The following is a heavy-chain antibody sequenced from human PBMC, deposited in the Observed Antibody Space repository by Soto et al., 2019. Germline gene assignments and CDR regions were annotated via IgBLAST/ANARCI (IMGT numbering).Heavy chain of an antibody. V-gene: IGHV1-69*01. CDR1: GGIFNTYA. Sequence: QVQLVQSVPEVKDPGSSVKLTCKVSGGIFNTYAISWLRQAPGQGLEWVGGIIPIFGTPNYAQRFQGRVTITADESTSPAYMELSRLRSADTAVYYCARERDYYVSGNYYNRIHSWGQGTLISVS. J-gene: IGHJ4*02. CDR2: IIPIFGTP. D-gene: IGHD3-10*01. CDR3: ARERDYYVSGNYYNRIHS.